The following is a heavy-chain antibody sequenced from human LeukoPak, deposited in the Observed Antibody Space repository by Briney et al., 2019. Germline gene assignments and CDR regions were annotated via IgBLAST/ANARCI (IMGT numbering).Heavy chain of an antibody. Sequence: GGSLRLSCAASGFTFSTYAMSWVRQAPGKGLEWVSTISGSGGSTYYADSVKGRFTISRDNSKNTLYLQMNSLRAEATAVYYCAKELAITLPFDYWGQGTLVTVSS. CDR2: ISGSGGST. J-gene: IGHJ4*02. CDR3: AKELAITLPFDY. CDR1: GFTFSTYA. V-gene: IGHV3-23*01. D-gene: IGHD2-21*01.